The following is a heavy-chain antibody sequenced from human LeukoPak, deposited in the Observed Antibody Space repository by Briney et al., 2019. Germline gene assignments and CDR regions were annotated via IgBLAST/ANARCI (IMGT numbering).Heavy chain of an antibody. CDR2: MNQDGSER. CDR3: AKDTLGGVSGTHYSDY. CDR1: GFTFSNYW. Sequence: GGSLRLSCATSGFTFSNYWMTWVRQAPGKGLEWVASMNQDGSERKYVDSVKGRFTISRDNAKNSLDLQMNSLRAEDTAVYYCAKDTLGGVSGTHYSDYWGQGSLVTVSS. V-gene: IGHV3-7*05. D-gene: IGHD1-26*01. J-gene: IGHJ4*02.